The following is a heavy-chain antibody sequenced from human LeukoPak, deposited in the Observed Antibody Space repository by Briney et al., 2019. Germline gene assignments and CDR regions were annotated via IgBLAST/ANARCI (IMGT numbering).Heavy chain of an antibody. CDR2: ISYDGSNK. J-gene: IGHJ4*02. Sequence: GGSLRLSCAASGFAFSSYGMHWVRQAPGKGLEWVAVISYDGSNKYYADSVKGRFAISRDNSKNTLYLQMNSLRAEDTAVYYCARSRVLNDYWGQGTLVTVSS. CDR3: ARSRVLNDY. V-gene: IGHV3-30*03. D-gene: IGHD3-9*01. CDR1: GFAFSSYG.